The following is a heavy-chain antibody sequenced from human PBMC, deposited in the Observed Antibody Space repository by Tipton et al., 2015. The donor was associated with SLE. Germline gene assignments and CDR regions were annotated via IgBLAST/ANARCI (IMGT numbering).Heavy chain of an antibody. J-gene: IGHJ4*02. Sequence: TLSLTCTVSGGSISSGTYYWSWIRQNPQKGLEWIGYIYNSGNTRYNPSLKSRVSISVDTSKNQFSLKLSSVTAADTAVYYCAREQTDAYTYGPIDYWGQGTLVTVSS. D-gene: IGHD5-18*01. CDR3: AREQTDAYTYGPIDY. CDR2: IYNSGNT. CDR1: GGSISSGTYY. V-gene: IGHV4-31*03.